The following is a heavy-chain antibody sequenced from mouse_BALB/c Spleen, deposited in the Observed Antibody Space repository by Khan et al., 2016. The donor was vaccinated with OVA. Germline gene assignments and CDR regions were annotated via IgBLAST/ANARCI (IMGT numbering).Heavy chain of an antibody. CDR3: TRDRIDY. Sequence: QVQLKESGAELAKPGASVKMSCKASGYTFTTYWMHWVKQRPGPGLEWIGYINPTSGYTDYNEKFTDRATLSADKSSSTAYMQLSSLTSEDSAVYYCTRDRIDYWGQGTTLTVSS. CDR2: INPTSGYT. J-gene: IGHJ2*01. CDR1: GYTFTTYW. V-gene: IGHV1-7*01.